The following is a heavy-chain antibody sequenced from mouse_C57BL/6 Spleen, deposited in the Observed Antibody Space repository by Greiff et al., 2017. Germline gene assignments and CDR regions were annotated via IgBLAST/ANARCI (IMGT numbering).Heavy chain of an antibody. V-gene: IGHV2-6-1*01. Sequence: VQLQQSGPGLVAPSQSLSITCTVSGFSLTSYGVHWVRQPPGKGLEWLVVIWSDGSTTYNSALISRLSISKDNSKSQVFLKMNSLQTDDTAMYYCARQGWLLQDYAMDYWGQGTSVTVSS. CDR3: ARQGWLLQDYAMDY. J-gene: IGHJ4*01. CDR2: IWSDGST. D-gene: IGHD2-3*01. CDR1: GFSLTSYG.